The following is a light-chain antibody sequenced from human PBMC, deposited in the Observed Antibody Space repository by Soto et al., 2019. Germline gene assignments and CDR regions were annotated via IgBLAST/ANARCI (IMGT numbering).Light chain of an antibody. J-gene: IGKJ1*01. Sequence: EIVMTQSTDTLSVSPGERATLSCRASQNVDTDLAWYQQRPGQAPRLLIFSASRRATGTPARFSGSGSGTEFTLTINSLQSEDFAVYYCQQSNTWRTFGQGTKVEV. CDR3: QQSNTWRT. V-gene: IGKV3-15*01. CDR1: QNVDTD. CDR2: SAS.